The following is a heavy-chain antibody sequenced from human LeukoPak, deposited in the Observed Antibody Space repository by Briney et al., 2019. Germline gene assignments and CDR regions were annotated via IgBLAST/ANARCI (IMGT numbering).Heavy chain of an antibody. J-gene: IGHJ5*02. CDR3: ARGSSAWAYNWFDP. CDR2: VSYSGNT. D-gene: IGHD6-19*01. Sequence: SETLSLTCTVSRGSISSYYWSWIRQPPGEGLEWIGYVSYSGNTNYNPSLNSRVTISVDSSKNQFSLKLTSVTAADTAMYYCARGSSAWAYNWFDPWGQGTLVTISS. CDR1: RGSISSYY. V-gene: IGHV4-59*01.